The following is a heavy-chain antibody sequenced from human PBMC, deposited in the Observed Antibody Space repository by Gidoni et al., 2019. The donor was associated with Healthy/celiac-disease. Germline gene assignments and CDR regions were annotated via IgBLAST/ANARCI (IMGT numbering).Heavy chain of an antibody. D-gene: IGHD3-22*01. CDR1: GLTFSRYG. J-gene: IGHJ2*01. V-gene: IGHV3-33*08. CDR3: ARLRYYDDSSGYYFYFDL. CDR2: MWYDESNK. Sequence: QVQLVEFGGGVVQPGRPLRLSCAPSGLTFSRYGMNWVRQAPGKGLEWVAGMWYDESNKYYADSVKGRFTISRDNSKNTLYLQMNSLRAEDTAVYYCARLRYYDDSSGYYFYFDLWGRGTLVTVSS.